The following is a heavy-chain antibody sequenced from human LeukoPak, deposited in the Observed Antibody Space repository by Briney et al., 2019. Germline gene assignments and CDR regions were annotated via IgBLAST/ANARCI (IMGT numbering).Heavy chain of an antibody. V-gene: IGHV3-74*01. J-gene: IGHJ4*02. CDR3: ARVRMGDDFNPFDY. Sequence: PGGALRLSCAASEFTFSSFWIYWVRHAPGKGRVWVSRINSDGGEKIYADSVKGRFTISRENAKKTVYLQMNSLRAEDTAVYYCARVRMGDDFNPFDYWGQGTLVTVSS. CDR2: INSDGGEK. CDR1: EFTFSSFW. D-gene: IGHD3-16*01.